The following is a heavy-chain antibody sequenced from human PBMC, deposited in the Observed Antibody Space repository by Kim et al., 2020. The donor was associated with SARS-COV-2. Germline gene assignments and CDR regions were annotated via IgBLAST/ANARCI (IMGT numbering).Heavy chain of an antibody. CDR3: SREQHLGIDY. CDR1: GFTFISYC. CDR2: IKQDVSLK. D-gene: IGHD6-13*01. V-gene: IGHV3-7*03. J-gene: IGHJ4*02. Sequence: GGSLRLSCAASGFTFISYCMSWVRQAPGKGLEWVANIKQDVSLKYYVDSVKSRFTISIDNAMNLLYLQMNSLRAEDTAVYYCSREQHLGIDYWGQGIL.